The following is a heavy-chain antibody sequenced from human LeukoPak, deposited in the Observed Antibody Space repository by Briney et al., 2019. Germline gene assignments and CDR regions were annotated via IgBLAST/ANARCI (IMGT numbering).Heavy chain of an antibody. V-gene: IGHV3-21*01. CDR3: ARWRGDSSGYYHYYYYYMDV. Sequence: GGSLRLSCAASGFTFSSYSMNWVRQAPGKGLDCVSSISSSSSYIYYADSVKGRFTISRDNAKNSLYLQMNSLRAEDTAVYYCARWRGDSSGYYHYYYYYMDVWGKGTTVTVSS. J-gene: IGHJ6*03. D-gene: IGHD3-22*01. CDR1: GFTFSSYS. CDR2: ISSSSSYI.